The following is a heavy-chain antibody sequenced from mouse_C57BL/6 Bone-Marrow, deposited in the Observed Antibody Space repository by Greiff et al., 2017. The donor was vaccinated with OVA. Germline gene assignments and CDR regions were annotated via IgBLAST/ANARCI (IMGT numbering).Heavy chain of an antibody. J-gene: IGHJ4*01. V-gene: IGHV1-26*01. CDR1: GYTFTDYY. D-gene: IGHD1-1*01. CDR2: INPNNGGT. CDR3: ARGGEITTVVATDYAMDY. Sequence: EVQLQQSGPELVKPGASVKISCKASGYTFTDYYMNWVKQSHGKSLEWIGDINPNNGGTSYNQKFKGKATLTVDTSSSTAYMELRSLTSEDSAVYYCARGGEITTVVATDYAMDYWGQGTSVTVSS.